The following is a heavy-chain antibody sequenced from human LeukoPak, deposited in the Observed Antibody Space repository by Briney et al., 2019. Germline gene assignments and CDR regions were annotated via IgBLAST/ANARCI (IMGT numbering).Heavy chain of an antibody. V-gene: IGHV3-48*03. Sequence: GGSLRLSCAASGFTFSSYEMDWVRQAPGKGLEWVSYISSSGSTIYYADSVKGRFTISRDNAKNSLYLQMNSLRAEDTAVYYCARDKGTYYYDSSPEGYWGQGALVTVSS. CDR1: GFTFSSYE. D-gene: IGHD3-22*01. CDR3: ARDKGTYYYDSSPEGY. J-gene: IGHJ4*02. CDR2: ISSSGSTI.